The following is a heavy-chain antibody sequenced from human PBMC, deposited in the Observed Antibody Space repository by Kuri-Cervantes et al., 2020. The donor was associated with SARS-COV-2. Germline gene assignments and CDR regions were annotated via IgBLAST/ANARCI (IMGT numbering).Heavy chain of an antibody. CDR3: AKVPVGAVAGTDEYYFDY. CDR2: ISGSGGST. J-gene: IGHJ4*02. D-gene: IGHD6-19*01. V-gene: IGHV3-23*01. Sequence: GESLKISCAASGFTFSSYAMSWVRQAPGKGREWVSAISGSGGSTYYADSVKGRFTISRDNSKNTLYLQMNSLRAEDTAVYYCAKVPVGAVAGTDEYYFDYWGQGTLVTVSS. CDR1: GFTFSSYA.